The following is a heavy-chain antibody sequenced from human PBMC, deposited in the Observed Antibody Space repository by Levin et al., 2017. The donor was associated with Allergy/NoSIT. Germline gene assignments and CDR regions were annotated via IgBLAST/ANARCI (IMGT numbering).Heavy chain of an antibody. CDR1: GFTFSSSA. J-gene: IGHJ4*02. D-gene: IGHD1-20*01. V-gene: IGHV3-23*01. CDR2: ISGSGGST. CDR3: TKGGYNWNDKYYFDY. Sequence: LSLTCAASGFTFSSSAMSWVRQAPGKGLEWVSSISGSGGSTYYADSVKGRFTISRDNSKNTLFLQINSLRAEDTAVYYCTKGGYNWNDKYYFDYWGQGTLVTVSS.